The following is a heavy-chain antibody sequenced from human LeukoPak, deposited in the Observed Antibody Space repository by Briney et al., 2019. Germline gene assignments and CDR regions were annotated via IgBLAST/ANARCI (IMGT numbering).Heavy chain of an antibody. Sequence: SVKVSCKASGGTFSSYAISWVRQAPGQGLEWMGRIIPILGIANYAQKFQGRVTITADKSTSTAYMELSSLRSEDTAVYYCARALYEDYYDSSGPGIWGQGTMVTVSS. CDR2: IIPILGIA. CDR3: ARALYEDYYDSSGPGI. D-gene: IGHD3-22*01. CDR1: GGTFSSYA. V-gene: IGHV1-69*04. J-gene: IGHJ3*02.